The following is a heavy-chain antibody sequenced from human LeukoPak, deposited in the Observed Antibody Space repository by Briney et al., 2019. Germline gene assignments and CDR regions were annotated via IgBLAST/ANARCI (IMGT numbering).Heavy chain of an antibody. CDR3: ARDLHSSSWS. CDR1: GFTFSSYA. J-gene: IGHJ5*02. Sequence: PGGSLRLSCAASGFTFSSYAMHWVRQAPGKGLEWVAVISYDGSNKYYADSVKGRFTISRDNSKNTLYLRMNSLRAEDTAVYYCARDLHSSSWSWGQGTLVTVSS. CDR2: ISYDGSNK. V-gene: IGHV3-30*04. D-gene: IGHD6-13*01.